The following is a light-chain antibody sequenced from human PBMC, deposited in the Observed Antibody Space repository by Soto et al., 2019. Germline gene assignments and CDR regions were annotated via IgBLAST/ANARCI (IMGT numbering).Light chain of an antibody. Sequence: QSVLTQPPSASGTPGQRVTISCSGSGSNIGVNYVYWYQQFPGTAPKLLIYRDNQRPSGVPDRFAGSKSGTSASLAISGLRSEDEADYYCAAWDDSLSGVVFGGGTKVTVL. CDR1: GSNIGVNY. CDR2: RDN. J-gene: IGLJ2*01. V-gene: IGLV1-47*01. CDR3: AAWDDSLSGVV.